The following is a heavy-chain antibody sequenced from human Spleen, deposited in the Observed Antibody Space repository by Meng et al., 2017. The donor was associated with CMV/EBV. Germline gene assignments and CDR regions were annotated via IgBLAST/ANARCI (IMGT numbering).Heavy chain of an antibody. Sequence: ETLSLSCAVYGASFGRYYWSWLRQPPGKGLEWIVKINHTGTTNYNPSLKSRVTISVDTSKNQFSLKLSSVTSADTAVYYCASPQYGPWGQGTLVTVSS. D-gene: IGHD4-17*01. CDR3: ASPQYGP. J-gene: IGHJ5*02. CDR2: INHTGTT. V-gene: IGHV4-34*01. CDR1: GASFGRYY.